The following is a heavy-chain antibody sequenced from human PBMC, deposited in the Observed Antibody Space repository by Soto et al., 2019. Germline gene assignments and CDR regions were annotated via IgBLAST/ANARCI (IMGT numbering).Heavy chain of an antibody. J-gene: IGHJ4*02. CDR3: ARYNNDFWSLYPLAFDY. Sequence: SETLSLTCTVSGGSLTKYYWSWIRQPAGKGLEWIGRVSTSGNVVSKASLRSRLTMSVDTSKNPFSLRLTSVTAADTAVYYCARYNNDFWSLYPLAFDYWGQGALVTVSS. D-gene: IGHD3-3*01. V-gene: IGHV4-4*07. CDR2: VSTSGNV. CDR1: GGSLTKYY.